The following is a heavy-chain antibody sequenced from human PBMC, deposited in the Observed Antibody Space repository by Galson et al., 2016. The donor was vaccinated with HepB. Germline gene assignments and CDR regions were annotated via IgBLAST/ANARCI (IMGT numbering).Heavy chain of an antibody. CDR2: IYHSGDT. D-gene: IGHD2-8*02. Sequence: SETLSLTCTVSGGSISSTTNWWSWVRQSPGQGLEWIGEIYHSGDTNYNPSLKSRATISVDTSRNQFSLSLSSVTAADTAVYYCARYCTGGTCKFAGYDAFDIWGQGTTVTVSS. CDR3: ARYCTGGTCKFAGYDAFDI. V-gene: IGHV4-4*02. CDR1: GGSISSTTNW. J-gene: IGHJ3*02.